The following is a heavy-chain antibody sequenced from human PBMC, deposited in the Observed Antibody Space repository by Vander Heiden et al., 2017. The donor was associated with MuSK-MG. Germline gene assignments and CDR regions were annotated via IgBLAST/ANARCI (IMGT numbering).Heavy chain of an antibody. D-gene: IGHD2-15*01. Sequence: EVQLVESGGGLVQPGGSLRLSCAASGFTFSTYSMNWVRQAPGKGLEWVSYISSSSSTIYYADSVKGRFTISRDNAKNSLYLQMNSLRDEETAVYYCARDWGYCSGGSCYGGFDYWGQGTLVTVSS. J-gene: IGHJ4*02. CDR2: ISSSSSTI. CDR3: ARDWGYCSGGSCYGGFDY. V-gene: IGHV3-48*02. CDR1: GFTFSTYS.